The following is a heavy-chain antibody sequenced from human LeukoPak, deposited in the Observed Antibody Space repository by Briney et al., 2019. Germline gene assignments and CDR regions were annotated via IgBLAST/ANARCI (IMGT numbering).Heavy chain of an antibody. D-gene: IGHD3-10*01. CDR3: ARDIVSGSGSLDY. Sequence: WSLRLSCAPSRFRFSNYWMHWVRQAPGKGLVWVSRVKSDGSNPSYADSVKGRFTISRDNAENMLYLQMNTLGAEDTAVYYCARDIVSGSGSLDYWGQGTLVTVSS. CDR1: RFRFSNYW. CDR2: VKSDGSNP. V-gene: IGHV3-74*01. J-gene: IGHJ4*02.